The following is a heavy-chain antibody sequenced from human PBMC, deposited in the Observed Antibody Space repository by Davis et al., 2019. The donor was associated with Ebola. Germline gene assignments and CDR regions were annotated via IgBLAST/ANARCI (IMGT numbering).Heavy chain of an antibody. D-gene: IGHD2-2*01. CDR1: GGTFSSYA. CDR2: IIPIFGTA. J-gene: IGHJ4*02. Sequence: SVKVSCKASGGTFSSYAISWVRQAPGQGLEWMGGIIPIFGTANYAQKFQGRVTITADKSTSTAYMELRSLRSDDTAVYYCARGGCSSPSCSDYWGQGTLVTVSS. V-gene: IGHV1-69*06. CDR3: ARGGCSSPSCSDY.